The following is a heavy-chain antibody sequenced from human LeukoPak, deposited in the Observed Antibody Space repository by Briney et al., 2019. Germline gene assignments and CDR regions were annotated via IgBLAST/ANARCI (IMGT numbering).Heavy chain of an antibody. V-gene: IGHV3-30*02. CDR2: IRYDGSNK. Sequence: GGSLRLSCAASGFTFSSYGMHWVRQAPGKGLEWVAFIRYDGSNKYYADSVKGRFTISRDNSKNTLYLQMNSLRAEDTAVYYCARDELGHPQYSGSYGYWGQGTLVTVSS. CDR1: GFTFSSYG. J-gene: IGHJ4*02. CDR3: ARDELGHPQYSGSYGY. D-gene: IGHD1-26*01.